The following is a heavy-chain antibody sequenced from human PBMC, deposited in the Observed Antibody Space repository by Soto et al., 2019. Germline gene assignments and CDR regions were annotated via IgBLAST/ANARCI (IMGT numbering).Heavy chain of an antibody. Sequence: EVQLVESGGGLVQPGGSLRLSCAASGFMFSSYWMHWVRQAPGKGLVWVSRINSDGSSTSYADSVKGRFTISRDNAKNTLYLQMNSLRAEDTAVYYCVRTSLVVAAATREDYWGQGTLVTVSS. CDR2: INSDGSST. CDR3: VRTSLVVAAATREDY. CDR1: GFMFSSYW. D-gene: IGHD2-15*01. V-gene: IGHV3-74*01. J-gene: IGHJ4*02.